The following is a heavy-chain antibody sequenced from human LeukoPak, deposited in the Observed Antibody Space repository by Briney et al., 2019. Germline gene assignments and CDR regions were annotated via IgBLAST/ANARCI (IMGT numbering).Heavy chain of an antibody. CDR2: INSDGGST. D-gene: IGHD6-19*01. Sequence: PGGSLRLSCAASGFTFSSYWMHWVRQAPGKGLVWVSRINSDGGSTSYADSVKGRFTISRDNAKNTLYLQMNSLRAEDTAVYYCASYSSGWYRDRNYFDYWGQGTLVTVSS. CDR1: GFTFSSYW. CDR3: ASYSSGWYRDRNYFDY. J-gene: IGHJ4*02. V-gene: IGHV3-74*01.